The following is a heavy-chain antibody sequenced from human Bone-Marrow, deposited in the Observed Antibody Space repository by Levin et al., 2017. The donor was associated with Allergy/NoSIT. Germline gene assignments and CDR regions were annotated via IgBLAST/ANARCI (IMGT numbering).Heavy chain of an antibody. Sequence: SETLSLTCTFSGASISRYYWSWIRQPPGKGLEWLGYIFHSGSTNYNPSLKSRVTISIDTSKNQFSLRLSAVTAADTAGYYCARQIGFTGYDPTESFDYWGQGTLVTFSS. CDR3: ARQIGFTGYDPTESFDY. CDR1: GASISRYY. CDR2: IFHSGST. D-gene: IGHD5-12*01. J-gene: IGHJ4*02. V-gene: IGHV4-59*08.